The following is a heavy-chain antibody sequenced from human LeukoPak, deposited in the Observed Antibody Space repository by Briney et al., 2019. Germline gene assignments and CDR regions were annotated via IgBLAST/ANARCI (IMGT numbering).Heavy chain of an antibody. CDR3: AKAQKGYYDILTGYLYYFDY. J-gene: IGHJ4*02. V-gene: IGHV3-30*18. CDR2: ISYDGSNK. D-gene: IGHD3-9*01. Sequence: PGRSLRLSCAASGFTFSSYGMHWVRQAPGKGLEWVAVISYDGSNKYYADSVKGRFTISRDNSKNTLYLQMNSLRAEDTAVYYCAKAQKGYYDILTGYLYYFDYWGQGTLVTVSS. CDR1: GFTFSSYG.